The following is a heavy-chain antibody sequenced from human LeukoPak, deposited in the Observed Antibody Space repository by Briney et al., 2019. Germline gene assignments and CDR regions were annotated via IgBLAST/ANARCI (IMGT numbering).Heavy chain of an antibody. CDR1: GGSVSSGSYY. J-gene: IGHJ4*02. CDR2: IYYSGST. D-gene: IGHD2-15*01. V-gene: IGHV4-31*03. CDR3: ARDQRYCSGGNCYFFDY. Sequence: SSETLSLTCTVSGGSVSSGSYYWSWIRQLPGKGLEWIGYIYYSGSTYYNPSLKSRVTISVDTSKNQFSLKLSSVTAADTAVYYCARDQRYCSGGNCYFFDYWGQGTLVTVSS.